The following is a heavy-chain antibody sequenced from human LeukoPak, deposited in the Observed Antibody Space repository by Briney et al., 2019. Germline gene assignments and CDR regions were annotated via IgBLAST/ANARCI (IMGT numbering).Heavy chain of an antibody. V-gene: IGHV1-46*01. CDR3: ARELSGYSGYDLGQFDY. CDR1: GYTFTSYY. CDR2: INPSGGST. D-gene: IGHD5-12*01. J-gene: IGHJ4*02. Sequence: GASVKVSCKASGYTFTSYYMHWVRQAPGQGLEWMGIINPSGGSTSYAQKFQGRVTMTRDTSTSTVYMELSSLRSEDTAVYYCARELSGYSGYDLGQFDYWGQGTLVTVSS.